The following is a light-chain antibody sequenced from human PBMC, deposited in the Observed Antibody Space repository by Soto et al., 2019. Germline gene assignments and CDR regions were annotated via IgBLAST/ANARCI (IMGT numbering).Light chain of an antibody. J-gene: IGLJ2*01. CDR1: SSNIGSNY. CDR3: AAWDDSLSGLV. V-gene: IGLV1-47*02. Sequence: QLVLTQPPSASGTPGQRVTISCSGSSSNIGSNYVYWYQHLPGTAPKLLIYSNNQRPSGVPDRFSGSKSGTSASLAISGLRSEDEADYYCAAWDDSLSGLVFGGGTKLTVL. CDR2: SNN.